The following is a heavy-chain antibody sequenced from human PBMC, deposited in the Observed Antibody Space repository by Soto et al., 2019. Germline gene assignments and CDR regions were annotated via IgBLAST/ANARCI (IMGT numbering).Heavy chain of an antibody. J-gene: IGHJ4*02. CDR1: GGSILDSTYY. CDR2: IYYRGST. D-gene: IGHD3-9*01. V-gene: IGHV4-39*01. Sequence: SETLSLTCTVSGGSILDSTYYWAWIRQSPGRGLEWIGSIYYRGSTYYNPSLQSRVTISVDTSKNQFSLNLSSVTAADTAVYYCARRPYYYDSPGPPRWGQAMLVTVSS. CDR3: ARRPYYYDSPGPPR.